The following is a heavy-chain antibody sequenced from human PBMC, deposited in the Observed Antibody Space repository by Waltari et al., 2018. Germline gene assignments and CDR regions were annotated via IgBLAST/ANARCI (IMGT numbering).Heavy chain of an antibody. V-gene: IGHV4-39*01. CDR2: ISYNGAT. Sequence: QLQLQESGPGLVKPSETLSLTCSVSGGSITRTTHYWGWSRQPPGQGLEWIGTISYNGATYNSPSLRGRVTVSRDTSMNQLSLKLGSVTAADTAVYYCATYIGASIGTAAFDVWGQGTMVTVSS. J-gene: IGHJ3*01. CDR3: ATYIGASIGTAAFDV. CDR1: GGSITRTTHY. D-gene: IGHD1-1*01.